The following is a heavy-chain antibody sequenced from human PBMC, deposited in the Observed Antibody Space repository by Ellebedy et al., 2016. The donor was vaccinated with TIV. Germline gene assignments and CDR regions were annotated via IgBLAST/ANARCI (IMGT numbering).Heavy chain of an antibody. CDR2: INVGNGNT. J-gene: IGHJ5*02. CDR3: ARELRGYSYGRGWFDP. CDR1: GYTFTSYA. Sequence: AASVKVSCKASGYTFTSYAMHWVRQAPGQRLEWMGWINVGNGNTKYSQKFQGRVTITRDTSASTAYMELSSLRSEDTAVYYCARELRGYSYGRGWFDPWGQGTLVTVSS. V-gene: IGHV1-3*01. D-gene: IGHD5-18*01.